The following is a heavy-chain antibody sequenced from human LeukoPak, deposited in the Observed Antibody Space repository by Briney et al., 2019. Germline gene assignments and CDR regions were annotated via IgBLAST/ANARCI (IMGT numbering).Heavy chain of an antibody. Sequence: QSGGSLRLSCAASGFTFSSYAMHWVRQAPGKGLEWVAVISYDGSNKYYADSVKGRFTISRDNSKNTLYLQMNSLRAEDTAVYYCAREEHDYVWGSYRHYYYYGIDVWGQGTTVTVSS. CDR1: GFTFSSYA. V-gene: IGHV3-30-3*01. CDR3: AREEHDYVWGSYRHYYYYGIDV. D-gene: IGHD3-16*02. J-gene: IGHJ6*02. CDR2: ISYDGSNK.